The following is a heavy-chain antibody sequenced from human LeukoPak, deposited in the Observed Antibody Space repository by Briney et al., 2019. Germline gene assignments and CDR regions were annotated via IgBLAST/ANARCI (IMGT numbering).Heavy chain of an antibody. CDR2: VGANGRTT. Sequence: GGSLRLSCSASGFTVTHYAMHWVRQAPGKGLEYVPAVGANGRTTYRADSVKGRFTISRDDSKNTLYLHMSSLRPEDAAIYYCYCRDDLPAWGQGTLVTISS. V-gene: IGHV3-64D*06. CDR1: GFTVTHYA. J-gene: IGHJ5*02. CDR3: YCRDDLPA. D-gene: IGHD5-24*01.